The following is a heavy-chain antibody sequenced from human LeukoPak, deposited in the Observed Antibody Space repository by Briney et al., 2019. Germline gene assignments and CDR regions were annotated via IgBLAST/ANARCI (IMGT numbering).Heavy chain of an antibody. V-gene: IGHV3-30*18. CDR1: GFPFSSYG. J-gene: IGHJ4*02. D-gene: IGHD6-19*01. CDR2: ISYDGSNK. Sequence: PGGSLRLSCAAPGFPFSSYGMHWVRQAPGKGLEWVAVISYDGSNKYYADSVKGRFTISRDNSKNTLYLQMNSLRAEDTAVYYCAKGQSYSSGWYGFDYWGQGTLVTVSS. CDR3: AKGQSYSSGWYGFDY.